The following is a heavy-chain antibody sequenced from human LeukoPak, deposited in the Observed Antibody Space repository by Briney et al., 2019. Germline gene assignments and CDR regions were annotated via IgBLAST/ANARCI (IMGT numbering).Heavy chain of an antibody. D-gene: IGHD3-10*02. CDR3: AREQYYVFRGTGYFDY. J-gene: IGHJ4*02. CDR1: GFTFSSYW. V-gene: IGHV3-7*01. CDR2: INQDGSEK. Sequence: GGSLRLSCAASGFTFSSYWMSWVRQAPGKGLEWVANINQDGSEKYYVDSVKGRFTISRDNAKNSLYVQMNSLRAEDTAVYYCAREQYYVFRGTGYFDYWGQGTLATVSS.